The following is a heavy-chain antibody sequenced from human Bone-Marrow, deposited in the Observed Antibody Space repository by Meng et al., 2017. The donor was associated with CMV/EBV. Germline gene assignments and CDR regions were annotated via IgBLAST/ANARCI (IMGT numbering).Heavy chain of an antibody. J-gene: IGHJ4*02. D-gene: IGHD4-23*01. CDR2: IYYSGST. CDR3: ARTYGGNIDY. V-gene: IGHV4-59*01. Sequence: GSLRLSCTVSGGSISSYYWSWIRQPPGKGLEWIGYIYYSGSTNYNPSLKSRVTISVDTSKNQFSLKLSSVTAADTAVYYCARTYGGNIDYWGQGKLVTVSS. CDR1: GGSISSYY.